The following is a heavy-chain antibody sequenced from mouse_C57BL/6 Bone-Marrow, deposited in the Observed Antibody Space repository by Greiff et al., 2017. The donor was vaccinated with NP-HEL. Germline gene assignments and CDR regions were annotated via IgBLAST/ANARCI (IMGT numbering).Heavy chain of an antibody. CDR3: ARSTTVVAFYWYFDV. D-gene: IGHD1-1*01. J-gene: IGHJ1*03. CDR2: IDPEDGET. CDR1: GFNIKDYY. Sequence: VQLKQSGAELVKPGASVKLSCTASGFNIKDYYMHWVKQRTEQGLEWIGRIDPEDGETKYAPKFQGQATITADTSSNTAYLQLSSLTSEDTAVYYCARSTTVVAFYWYFDVWGTGTTVTVSS. V-gene: IGHV14-2*01.